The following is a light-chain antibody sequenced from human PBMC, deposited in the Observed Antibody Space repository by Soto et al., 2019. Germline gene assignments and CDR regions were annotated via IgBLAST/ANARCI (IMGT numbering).Light chain of an antibody. CDR2: DVT. Sequence: QSALTQPASVSGSPGQSITFSCTGTSSDIGAYNYVSWYQHHPGKAPKLLIYDVTDRPSGVSDHFSGSKSGTTASLTISGLQAEDEADYFCSSYTTINTVVVFGGGTKLTVL. J-gene: IGLJ3*02. CDR3: SSYTTINTVVV. CDR1: SSDIGAYNY. V-gene: IGLV2-14*03.